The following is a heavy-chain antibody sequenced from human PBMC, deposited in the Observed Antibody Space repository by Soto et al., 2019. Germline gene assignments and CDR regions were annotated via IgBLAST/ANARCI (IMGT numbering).Heavy chain of an antibody. D-gene: IGHD1-1*01. J-gene: IGHJ4*02. Sequence: XXSCKASGYTFTSYDINWVRQATGQGLEWMGWMNPNSGXXAYAQKFQGRVTMTRNTSISTANMELSSLRSEDTAVYYSAKKVPGRFDDWSQGTLVTASS. V-gene: IGHV1-8*01. CDR1: GYTFTSYD. CDR2: MNPNSGXX. CDR3: AKKVPGRFDD.